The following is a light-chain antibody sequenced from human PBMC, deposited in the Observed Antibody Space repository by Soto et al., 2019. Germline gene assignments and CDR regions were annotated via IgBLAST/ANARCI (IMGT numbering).Light chain of an antibody. J-gene: IGKJ5*01. CDR2: GAS. V-gene: IGKV3D-20*02. CDR1: QSVSNNY. CDR3: QQRSDWFT. Sequence: ETVMTQSPATLSVSPGERATLSCMASQSVSNNYLAWYQQKPGQAPRLLIYGASNRATGIPDRFSGSGSGTDFTLTISSLEPEDFGLYYCQQRSDWFTFGQGTRLEIK.